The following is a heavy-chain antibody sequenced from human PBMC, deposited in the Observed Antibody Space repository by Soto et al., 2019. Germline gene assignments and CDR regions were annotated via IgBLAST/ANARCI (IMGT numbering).Heavy chain of an antibody. V-gene: IGHV4-59*01. CDR3: ARVNYGNYYYYYGMDV. Sequence: QVQLQESGPGLVKPSETLSLTCTVSGGSISNYYWSWIRQPPGKGLEWIGYIYYSGSTNYNPYLKSRVTISVDTSKNQFSLKLNSVTAADTAVYYCARVNYGNYYYYYGMDVWGQGTTVTVSS. D-gene: IGHD4-17*01. CDR1: GGSISNYY. CDR2: IYYSGST. J-gene: IGHJ6*02.